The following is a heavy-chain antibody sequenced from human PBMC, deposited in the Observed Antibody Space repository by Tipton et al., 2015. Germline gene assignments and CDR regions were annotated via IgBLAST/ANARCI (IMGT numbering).Heavy chain of an antibody. D-gene: IGHD6-13*01. CDR1: GFNFGIYW. V-gene: IGHV3-21*01. CDR2: ISSRGNYI. CDR3: AREGSSWYFGVY. Sequence: SLRLSCEASGFNFGIYWMSWVRQAPGKGLEWVSSISSRGNYIYYADSLQGRFTISRDNAKTSLYLQMNSLRDEDTAVYYCAREGSSWYFGVYWGQGTLVTVSS. J-gene: IGHJ4*02.